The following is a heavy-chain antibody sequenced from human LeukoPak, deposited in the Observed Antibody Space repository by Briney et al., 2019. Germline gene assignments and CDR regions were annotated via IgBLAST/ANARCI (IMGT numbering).Heavy chain of an antibody. CDR1: GGTFSSYA. J-gene: IGHJ4*02. V-gene: IGHV1-69*13. CDR2: IIPIFGTA. CDR3: ARSFIAAAGSDY. Sequence: ASVKVSCKASGGTFSSYAISWVRQAPGQGLEWMGGIIPIFGTANYAQKFQGRVTITADESTSTAYMELSSLRSEDTAVYYCARSFIAAAGSDYWGQGTLVTVSS. D-gene: IGHD6-13*01.